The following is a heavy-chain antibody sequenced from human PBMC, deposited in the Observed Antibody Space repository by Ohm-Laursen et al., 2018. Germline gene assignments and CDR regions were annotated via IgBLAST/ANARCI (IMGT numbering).Heavy chain of an antibody. CDR2: INPNNGGT. CDR1: GYTFTDYY. CDR3: ARDPGAVAGTT. V-gene: IGHV1-2*02. J-gene: IGHJ5*02. D-gene: IGHD6-19*01. Sequence: GSSVKVSCKASGYTFTDYYIHWVRQAPGQGLEWMGWINPNNGGTNYAQKFQGRVTMTRDTSIATAYMELSRLRSDDTAVYYCARDPGAVAGTTWGQGTLVTVSS.